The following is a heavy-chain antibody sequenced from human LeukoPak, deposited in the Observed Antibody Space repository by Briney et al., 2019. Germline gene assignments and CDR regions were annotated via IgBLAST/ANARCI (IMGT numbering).Heavy chain of an antibody. Sequence: SETLSLTCTVSGGSISSYYWSWIRQPPGKGLEWIGYIYTSGGTNYNPSLKSRVTISVDTSKNQFSLKLSSVTAADTAVYYCARLFRQQLAVDYWGQGTLVTVSS. V-gene: IGHV4-4*09. CDR2: IYTSGGT. D-gene: IGHD6-13*01. CDR3: ARLFRQQLAVDY. CDR1: GGSISSYY. J-gene: IGHJ4*02.